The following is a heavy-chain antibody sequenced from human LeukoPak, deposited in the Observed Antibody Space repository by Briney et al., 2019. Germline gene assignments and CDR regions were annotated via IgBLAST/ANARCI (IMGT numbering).Heavy chain of an antibody. J-gene: IGHJ6*02. V-gene: IGHV3-30-3*01. CDR2: ISYDGSNK. CDR3: ARDIDPTEDYYHGMDV. D-gene: IGHD4-17*01. Sequence: GGSLRLSCAASGFTFSSYWMSWVRQAPGKGLEWVAVISYDGSNKYYADSVKGRFTISRDNSKNTLYLQMNSLRAEDTAVYYCARDIDPTEDYYHGMDVWGQGTTVTVSS. CDR1: GFTFSSYW.